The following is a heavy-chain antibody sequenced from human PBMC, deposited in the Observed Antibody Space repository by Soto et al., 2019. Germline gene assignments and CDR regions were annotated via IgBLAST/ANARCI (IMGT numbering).Heavy chain of an antibody. CDR1: GFTFGSYA. V-gene: IGHV3-23*01. CDR3: AKLGFVLMELYYFHQ. J-gene: IGHJ4*01. Sequence: AGGSLRLSCTASGFTFGSYAMSWVRQAPGKELEWVSTISGNSGKTNYAESVKGRFSISRDNSKNTVHLQLDSLRAEDTAVYFCAKLGFVLMELYYFHQWGHGTLVTVSS. CDR2: ISGNSGKT. D-gene: IGHD2-8*01.